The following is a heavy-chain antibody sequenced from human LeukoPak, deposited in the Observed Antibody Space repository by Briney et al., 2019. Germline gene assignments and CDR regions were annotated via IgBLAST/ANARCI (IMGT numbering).Heavy chain of an antibody. D-gene: IGHD1-1*01. J-gene: IGHJ5*02. V-gene: IGHV1-69*05. CDR2: IIPIFGTA. CDR3: ARDLLDPSFYNWFDP. Sequence: GASVKVSCKASGGTFSSYAISWVRQAPGQGLEWMGGIIPIFGTANYAQKFQGRVTITMDESTSTAYMELSSLRSEDTAVYYCARDLLDPSFYNWFDPWGQGTLVTVSS. CDR1: GGTFSSYA.